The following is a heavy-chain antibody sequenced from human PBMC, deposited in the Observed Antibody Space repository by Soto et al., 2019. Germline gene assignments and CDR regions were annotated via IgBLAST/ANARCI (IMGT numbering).Heavy chain of an antibody. D-gene: IGHD4-17*01. CDR2: INHSGTT. CDR3: ARGINDYGDYLVY. V-gene: IGHV4-34*01. CDR1: GGSFNGYY. Sequence: SETLSLTCAVYGGSFNGYYWTWIRQPPGKGLEWIGEINHSGTTNYNPSLKNRVIISVDTSKNQFSLKVSSVTAADTAVYYCARGINDYGDYLVYWGQGTLVTVSS. J-gene: IGHJ4*02.